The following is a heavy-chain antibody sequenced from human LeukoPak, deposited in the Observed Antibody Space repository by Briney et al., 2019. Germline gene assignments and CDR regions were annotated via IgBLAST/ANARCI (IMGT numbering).Heavy chain of an antibody. Sequence: GGSLRLSCAASGFTVSSNYMSWVRQAPGKGLEWVSVIYSGGSTYYADSVKGRFTISRDNAKNSLYLQMNSLRAEDTAVYYCARMVRGNDAFDIWGQGTMVTVSS. J-gene: IGHJ3*02. D-gene: IGHD3-10*01. CDR2: IYSGGST. CDR3: ARMVRGNDAFDI. V-gene: IGHV3-53*01. CDR1: GFTVSSNY.